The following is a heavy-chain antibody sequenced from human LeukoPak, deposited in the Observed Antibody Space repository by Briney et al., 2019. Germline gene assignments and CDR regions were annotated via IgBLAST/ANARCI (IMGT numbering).Heavy chain of an antibody. Sequence: ASVKVSCKXSGYTFTGYYMHWVRQSPGQGLGWMGRINPNSGGTNYSQKFQGRVTMTRDTSISTAYMELSRLRSDDTAVYYCARDSSGWDFDYWGQGTLVTVSS. D-gene: IGHD6-19*01. J-gene: IGHJ4*02. CDR3: ARDSSGWDFDY. CDR1: GYTFTGYY. V-gene: IGHV1-2*06. CDR2: INPNSGGT.